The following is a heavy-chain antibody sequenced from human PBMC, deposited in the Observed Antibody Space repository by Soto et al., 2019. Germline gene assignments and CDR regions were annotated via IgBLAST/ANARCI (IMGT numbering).Heavy chain of an antibody. D-gene: IGHD7-27*01. J-gene: IGHJ5*01. V-gene: IGHV4-39*01. CDR1: GGSISSSSYY. Sequence: QLQLQESGPGLVKPSETLSLTCTVSGGSISSSSYYWGWIRQPPGKGLEWIGSIYYSGSTYYNPSLERRVTTTVDTTKNQFSLKLSSVTAADTAVYYCARHLETGDPFGGWFDSWGQGTLVTVSS. CDR2: IYYSGST. CDR3: ARHLETGDPFGGWFDS.